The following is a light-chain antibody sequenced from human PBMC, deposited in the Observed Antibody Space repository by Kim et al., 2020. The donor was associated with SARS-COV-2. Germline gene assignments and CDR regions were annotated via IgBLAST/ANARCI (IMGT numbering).Light chain of an antibody. CDR2: DVS. J-gene: IGLJ2*01. Sequence: QSALTQPRSVSGSPGQSVTISCTGTSSDVGAYNYVSWYQHHPGKAPKLMLYDVSKRPSGVPDRFSGSKSGNTASLTISGLQAEDEADFYCCSYVDSYTLIFGGGTQLTVL. CDR3: CSYVDSYTLI. V-gene: IGLV2-11*01. CDR1: SSDVGAYNY.